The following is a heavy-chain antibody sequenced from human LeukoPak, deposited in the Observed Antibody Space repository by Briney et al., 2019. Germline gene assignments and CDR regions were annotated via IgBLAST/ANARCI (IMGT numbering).Heavy chain of an antibody. Sequence: ESGPTLVNPTQTLTLTCTFPGFSPSTSGMCVSWIRQPPGKALKWLALIDWDDDKYYSTSLKTRLTISKDTSKNQVVLTMTNMDPVDTATYYCARIPPHFVDLVDVWGQGTTVTVSS. CDR2: IDWDDDK. CDR3: ARIPPHFVDLVDV. CDR1: GFSPSTSGMC. D-gene: IGHD3/OR15-3a*01. V-gene: IGHV2-70*01. J-gene: IGHJ6*02.